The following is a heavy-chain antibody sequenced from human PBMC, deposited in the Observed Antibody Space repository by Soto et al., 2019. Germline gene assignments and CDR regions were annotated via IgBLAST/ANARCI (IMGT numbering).Heavy chain of an antibody. CDR3: ARGSGIGTSYFDY. J-gene: IGHJ4*02. D-gene: IGHD1-7*01. Sequence: ASVKVSCKASGYTFTTYPMHWVRQAPGQSLEWMGWINIGNGNTKYSQKFQGRATFTRDTSANTVYMEVSSLRYEDTAVYYCARGSGIGTSYFDYWGQGTRVTVSS. CDR1: GYTFTTYP. V-gene: IGHV1-3*04. CDR2: INIGNGNT.